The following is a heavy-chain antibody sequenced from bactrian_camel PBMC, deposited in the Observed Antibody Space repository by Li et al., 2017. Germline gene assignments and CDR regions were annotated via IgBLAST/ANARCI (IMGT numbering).Heavy chain of an antibody. V-gene: IGHV3S6*01. D-gene: IGHD3*01. CDR2: ITSLPSLFRAA. J-gene: IGHJ4*01. Sequence: VQLVESGGGLVQPGESLRLSCVASGITFSRRDMSWVRQAPGKEVEWVAGITSLPSLFRAASYADSVKGRFTISRDNAKATLYLQLNGLKTEDTAMYYCVRGPRGWAESDTAFRGQGTQVTVS. CDR3: VRGPRGWAESDTAF. CDR1: GITFSRRD.